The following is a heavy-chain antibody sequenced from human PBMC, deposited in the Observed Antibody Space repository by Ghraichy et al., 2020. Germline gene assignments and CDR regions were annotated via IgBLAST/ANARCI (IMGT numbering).Heavy chain of an antibody. CDR1: GGSFSGYYY. J-gene: IGHJ5*02. CDR2: INHSGST. V-gene: IGHV4-34*01. Sequence: SETLSLTCAVYGGSFSGYYYWSWIRQPPGKGLEWIGEINHSGSTNYNPSLKSRVTISVDTSKNQFSLKLISVTAADTAVYYCARGLVPAARFSWFDPWGQGTLVTVSS. CDR3: ARGLVPAARFSWFDP. D-gene: IGHD2-2*01.